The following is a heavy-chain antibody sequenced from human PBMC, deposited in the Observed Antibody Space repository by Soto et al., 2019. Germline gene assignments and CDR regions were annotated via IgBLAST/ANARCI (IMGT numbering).Heavy chain of an antibody. Sequence: ASVKVSCKVSGYTLTELSMHWVRQAPGKGLEWMGGFDPEDGETIYAQKFQGRVTMTEDTSTDTAYMELSSLRSEDTAVYYCATDRGMVREPPGPNYFDYWGQGTLVTVSS. CDR3: ATDRGMVREPPGPNYFDY. V-gene: IGHV1-24*01. D-gene: IGHD3-10*01. J-gene: IGHJ4*02. CDR2: FDPEDGET. CDR1: GYTLTELS.